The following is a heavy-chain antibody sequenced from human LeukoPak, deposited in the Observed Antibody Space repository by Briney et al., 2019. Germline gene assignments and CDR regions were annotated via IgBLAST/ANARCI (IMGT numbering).Heavy chain of an antibody. V-gene: IGHV6-1*01. CDR3: ARVPSYYDFWSGYYTPSYYFDY. CDR1: GDSVSNNSAV. J-gene: IGHJ4*02. Sequence: SQTLSLTCVISGDSVSNNSAVWNWIRQSPSRGLEWLGRTYYRFKWYNDYQVSMKSRITINPDTSKNQFSLKLSSVTAADTAVYYCARVPSYYDFWSGYYTPSYYFDYWGQGTLVTVSS. CDR2: TYYRFKWYN. D-gene: IGHD3-3*01.